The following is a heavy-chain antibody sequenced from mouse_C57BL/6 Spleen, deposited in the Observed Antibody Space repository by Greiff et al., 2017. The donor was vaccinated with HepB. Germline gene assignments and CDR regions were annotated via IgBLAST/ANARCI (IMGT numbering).Heavy chain of an antibody. V-gene: IGHV6-3*01. Sequence: EVQLQESGGGLVQPGGSMKLSCVVSGFTFSNDWMNWVRQSPEKGLEWVAQIRLKSDNYATHYAESAKGRFTISRDDSKSSVYLQMNNLRAEDTGIYYCTALYGSSYGYFDVWGTGTTVTVSS. CDR1: GFTFSNDW. D-gene: IGHD1-1*01. J-gene: IGHJ1*03. CDR2: IRLKSDNYAT. CDR3: TALYGSSYGYFDV.